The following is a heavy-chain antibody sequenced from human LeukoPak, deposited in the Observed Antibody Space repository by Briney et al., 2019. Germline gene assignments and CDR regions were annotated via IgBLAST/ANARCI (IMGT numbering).Heavy chain of an antibody. CDR2: IYYSGST. Sequence: PSETLSLTCTVSGGYISTYYWTWIRQPPGKGLEWIGYIYYSGSTNYNPSLKSRVTISVDTSKNQFSLKLSSVTAADTAVYYCARPGRAGIAAVPFDYWGQGTLVTVSS. CDR1: GGYISTYY. J-gene: IGHJ4*02. D-gene: IGHD6-13*01. CDR3: ARPGRAGIAAVPFDY. V-gene: IGHV4-59*08.